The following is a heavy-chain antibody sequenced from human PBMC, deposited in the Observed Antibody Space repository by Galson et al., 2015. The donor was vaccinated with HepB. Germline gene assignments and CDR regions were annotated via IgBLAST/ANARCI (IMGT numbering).Heavy chain of an antibody. CDR2: IKSKTDGGTT. CDR1: GFTFSNAW. D-gene: IGHD5-18*01. V-gene: IGHV3-15*01. CDR3: TTYHPNRQVWFGYYYYGMDV. Sequence: SLRLSCAASGFTFSNAWMSWVRQAPGKGLEWVGRIKSKTDGGTTDYAAPVKGRFTISRDDSKNTLYLQMNSLKTEDTAVYYCTTYHPNRQVWFGYYYYGMDVWGQGTTVTVSS. J-gene: IGHJ6*02.